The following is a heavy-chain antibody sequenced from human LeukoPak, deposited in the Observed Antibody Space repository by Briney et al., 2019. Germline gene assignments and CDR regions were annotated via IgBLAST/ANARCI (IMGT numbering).Heavy chain of an antibody. CDR3: AARGGATGTTQGDAFDN. Sequence: GASVKVSCKASGSTFTSYGISWVRQAPGQGLEWMGWISAYNGNTNYAQKLQGRVTMTTDTSTSTAYMELRSLRSDDTAVYYCAARGGATGTTQGDAFDNWGQGTTVTVSS. CDR1: GSTFTSYG. D-gene: IGHD1-1*01. CDR2: ISAYNGNT. V-gene: IGHV1-18*04. J-gene: IGHJ3*02.